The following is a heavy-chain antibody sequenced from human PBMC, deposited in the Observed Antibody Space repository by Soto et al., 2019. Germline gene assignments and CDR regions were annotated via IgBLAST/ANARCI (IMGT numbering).Heavy chain of an antibody. CDR2: IAYDGTIK. J-gene: IGHJ4*02. Sequence: QEQLVESGGDVVQPGRYLTVSCAASGFTFSANAMHWVRQAPGKGLEWVAVIAYDGTIKIYRDSVKGRFTISRDDSKSTLYLQMNSLRPEDTAVYYCARDKIKGAPDYLDSWGQGTLVTVSS. V-gene: IGHV3-30-3*01. D-gene: IGHD1-26*01. CDR1: GFTFSANA. CDR3: ARDKIKGAPDYLDS.